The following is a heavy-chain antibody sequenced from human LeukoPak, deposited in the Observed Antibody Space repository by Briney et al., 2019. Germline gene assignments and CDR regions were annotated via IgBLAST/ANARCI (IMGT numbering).Heavy chain of an antibody. Sequence: ASVKVSCKASGYTFTGYYMHWVRQAPGQGLEWMGWINPNSGGTDYAQKFQGRVTMTRDTSISTAYMELSRLRSDDTAVYYCARDMPGDYGEVDYWGQGTLVTVSS. CDR1: GYTFTGYY. V-gene: IGHV1-2*02. J-gene: IGHJ4*02. CDR2: INPNSGGT. CDR3: ARDMPGDYGEVDY. D-gene: IGHD4-17*01.